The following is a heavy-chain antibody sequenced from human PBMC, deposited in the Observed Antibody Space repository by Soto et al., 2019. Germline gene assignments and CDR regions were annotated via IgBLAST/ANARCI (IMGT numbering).Heavy chain of an antibody. J-gene: IGHJ4*02. D-gene: IGHD6-19*01. V-gene: IGHV1-2*02. CDR2: INPNSGDT. Sequence: QVQLVQSGAEVKKPGASVKVSCKTSGYTFTGYYIHWVRQAPGQGLEWMALINPNSGDTNYGHKFQGRVTLTRDTYINTVYMAVTSLRFDDTAVYYCAVAGLPFEYWGQGTLVTVFS. CDR1: GYTFTGYY. CDR3: AVAGLPFEY.